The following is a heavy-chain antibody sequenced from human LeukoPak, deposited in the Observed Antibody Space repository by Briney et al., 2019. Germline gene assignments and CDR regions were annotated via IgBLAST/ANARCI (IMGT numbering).Heavy chain of an antibody. CDR3: AKDRVGYDILTGYYNYFDY. CDR1: GFTFSSYG. J-gene: IGHJ4*02. V-gene: IGHV3-30*18. CDR2: ISYDGSNK. Sequence: GGSLRLSCAASGFTFSSYGMHWVRQAPGKRLEPLAVISYDGSNKYYADSVKGRFTISRDNSKNTLYLQMNSLRAEDTAVYYCAKDRVGYDILTGYYNYFDYWGQGTLVTVSS. D-gene: IGHD3-9*01.